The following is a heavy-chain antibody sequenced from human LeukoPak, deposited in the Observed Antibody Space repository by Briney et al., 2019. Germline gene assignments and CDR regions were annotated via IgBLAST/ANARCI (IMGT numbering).Heavy chain of an antibody. V-gene: IGHV4-34*01. CDR2: LSERGST. CDR3: ARHIRKRGIAVAGSPGWFDP. D-gene: IGHD6-19*01. Sequence: PSETLSLTCAVYGGSFNDYYWSWIRQSPGKGLEWIGELSERGSTNFNPSLKGRVSISVDTSKKQFSLRLNPVTAADTAVYYCARHIRKRGIAVAGSPGWFDPWGQGTLVTVSS. J-gene: IGHJ5*02. CDR1: GGSFNDYY.